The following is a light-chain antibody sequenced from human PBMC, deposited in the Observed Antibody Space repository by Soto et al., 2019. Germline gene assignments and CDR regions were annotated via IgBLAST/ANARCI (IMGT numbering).Light chain of an antibody. Sequence: QSALTQPPSVSGAPGQRVTISCTGSSSNIGAGYDVHWYQQLPGTAPKLLIYGNSNRPSGVPDRFSGSKSGTSASLAITGFQVEDEAGYYCQSYDSSLSGYVFGTGTKVTVL. V-gene: IGLV1-40*01. CDR1: SSNIGAGYD. J-gene: IGLJ1*01. CDR2: GNS. CDR3: QSYDSSLSGYV.